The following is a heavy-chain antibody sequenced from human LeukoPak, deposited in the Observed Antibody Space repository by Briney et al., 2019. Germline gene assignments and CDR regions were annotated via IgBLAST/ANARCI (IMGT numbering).Heavy chain of an antibody. V-gene: IGHV4-59*01. CDR3: ARWYYDSSGYRYFDY. CDR1: GGSISSYY. J-gene: IGHJ4*02. Sequence: SETLSLTCTVSGGSISSYYWSWIRQPPGKGLEWIGYIYYSGSTNYNPSLKSRVTISVDTSKNQFSLKLSSVTAADTAVFFCARWYYDSSGYRYFDYWGQGTLVTASS. D-gene: IGHD3-22*01. CDR2: IYYSGST.